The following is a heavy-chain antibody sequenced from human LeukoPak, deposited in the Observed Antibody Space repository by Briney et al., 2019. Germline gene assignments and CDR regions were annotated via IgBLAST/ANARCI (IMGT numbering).Heavy chain of an antibody. CDR1: GVSISSTSFY. CDR3: ARVRGYFPYYFDY. V-gene: IGHV4-39*01. J-gene: IGHJ4*02. CDR2: INDSGRT. D-gene: IGHD5-18*01. Sequence: PSETLSLTCTVAGVSISSTSFYWGWIRQPPGKGLEWIGSINDSGRTYYRPSLKSRVTISVDTSKNQFSLKLTSVTAADTAVYYCARVRGYFPYYFDYWGQGTLVTVSS.